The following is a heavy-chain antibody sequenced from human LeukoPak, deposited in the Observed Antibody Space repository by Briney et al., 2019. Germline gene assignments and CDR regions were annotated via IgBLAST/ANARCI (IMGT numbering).Heavy chain of an antibody. J-gene: IGHJ6*03. Sequence: KASETLSPTCTVSGGPISSYYWSWIRQPPGKGLEWIGHIYYSGSTNYNPSLKSRVTISVDTSKNQFSLKLSSVTAADTAVYYCARGHGDYASPYYYYYMDVWGKGTTVTVSS. D-gene: IGHD4-17*01. V-gene: IGHV4-59*01. CDR3: ARGHGDYASPYYYYYMDV. CDR2: IYYSGST. CDR1: GGPISSYY.